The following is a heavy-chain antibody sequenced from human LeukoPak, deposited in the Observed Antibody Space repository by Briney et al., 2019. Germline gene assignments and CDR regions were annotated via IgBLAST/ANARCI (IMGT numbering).Heavy chain of an antibody. CDR2: IKWDGIET. J-gene: IGHJ5*02. CDR1: GFTFSSYA. V-gene: IGHV3-7*01. Sequence: GGSLRLSCAASGFTFSSYAMSWVRQAPGKGLEWVANIKWDGIETYYVDSVKGRFAISRNNAKNSPYLQMNNLRDEDTAVYYCAKNHVTVPNGDWFGPWGQGTLVTVSS. D-gene: IGHD4-11*01. CDR3: AKNHVTVPNGDWFGP.